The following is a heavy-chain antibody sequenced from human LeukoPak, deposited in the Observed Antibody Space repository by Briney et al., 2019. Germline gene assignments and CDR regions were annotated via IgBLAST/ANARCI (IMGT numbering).Heavy chain of an antibody. V-gene: IGHV5-51*01. CDR1: GYTFTTYC. Sequence: GESLRISCKTSGYTFTTYCLAWVRQMPGKGLEWVGIFNPRDSSTRYSPSFQGQVTFSADSSVSTANLQWSSLRASDTAIYYCARHYGSAWFAHWGQGTQVTVSS. D-gene: IGHD6-25*01. CDR3: ARHYGSAWFAH. J-gene: IGHJ5*02. CDR2: FNPRDSST.